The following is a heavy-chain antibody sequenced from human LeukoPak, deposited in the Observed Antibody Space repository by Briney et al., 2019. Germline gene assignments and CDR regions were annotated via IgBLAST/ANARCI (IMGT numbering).Heavy chain of an antibody. CDR2: IIGRGATT. D-gene: IGHD6-13*01. Sequence: GGSLRLSCAASGFTFSSYAMSWVRQAPGKGLEWVSAIIGRGATTFYADSVKGRFTISRDNSKNTLYLQMNSLRAEDTAVYYCARRTPGIAAAGATFDPWGQGTLVTVSS. CDR3: ARRTPGIAAAGATFDP. V-gene: IGHV3-23*01. CDR1: GFTFSSYA. J-gene: IGHJ5*02.